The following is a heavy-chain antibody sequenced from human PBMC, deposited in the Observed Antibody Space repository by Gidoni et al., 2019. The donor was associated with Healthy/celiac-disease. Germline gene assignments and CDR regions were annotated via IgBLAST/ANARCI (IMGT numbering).Heavy chain of an antibody. Sequence: EVQLVESGGGLVKPGGSLRLSCAASGFTFSSYSMNWVLQAPGKGREWVSSISSSSSYIYYADSVKGRFTISRDNAKNSLYLQMNSLRAEDTAVYYCAREGRDGYTAPFDYWGQGTLVTVSS. CDR2: ISSSSSYI. J-gene: IGHJ4*02. CDR3: AREGRDGYTAPFDY. D-gene: IGHD5-12*01. CDR1: GFTFSSYS. V-gene: IGHV3-21*01.